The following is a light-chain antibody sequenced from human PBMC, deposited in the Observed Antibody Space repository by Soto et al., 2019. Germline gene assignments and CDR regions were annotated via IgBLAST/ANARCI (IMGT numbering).Light chain of an antibody. CDR2: GAS. CDR1: QSVNSN. V-gene: IGKV3-15*01. Sequence: ETVMTQSPATLSVSPGERATLSCRASQSVNSNLAWYQQKPGQAPRLLIYGASTRATGIPARFSGSGSGTEFTLIISNLQSEDFAVYYCHQYNSWPLTFGGGTKVEIK. CDR3: HQYNSWPLT. J-gene: IGKJ4*01.